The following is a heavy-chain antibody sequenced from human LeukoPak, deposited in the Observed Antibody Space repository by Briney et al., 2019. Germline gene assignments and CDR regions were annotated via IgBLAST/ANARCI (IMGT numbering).Heavy chain of an antibody. D-gene: IGHD3-22*01. J-gene: IGHJ3*02. Sequence: GGSLRLSCAASGFSFSVYAMHWVRQAPGKGLEWVAVISYDGSNKFYADSVEGRFTISRDNSKNTLYLQMNSLRAEDTAVYYCARSLPFGDRSGYYYAFDIWGQGTMVTVSS. CDR1: GFSFSVYA. CDR3: ARSLPFGDRSGYYYAFDI. V-gene: IGHV3-30-3*01. CDR2: ISYDGSNK.